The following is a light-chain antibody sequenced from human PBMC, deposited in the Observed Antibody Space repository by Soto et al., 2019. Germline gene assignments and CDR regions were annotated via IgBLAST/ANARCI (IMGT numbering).Light chain of an antibody. Sequence: QSVLTQPASVSGSPGQSITLSCTGTSSDIGGYDYVSWYQRHPGKAPKLIIYDVNNRPSGVSNRFSGSKSGNTASLTIYGLQAEDEADYYCTSYASGSSHVVFGGGTKLTVL. CDR2: DVN. CDR1: SSDIGGYDY. CDR3: TSYASGSSHVV. J-gene: IGLJ2*01. V-gene: IGLV2-14*01.